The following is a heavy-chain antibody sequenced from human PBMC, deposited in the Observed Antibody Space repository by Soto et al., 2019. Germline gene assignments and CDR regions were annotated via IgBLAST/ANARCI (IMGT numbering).Heavy chain of an antibody. CDR2: INAGNGNT. J-gene: IGHJ4*02. D-gene: IGHD2-2*01. CDR1: GYTFTSYA. Sequence: QVQLVQSGAEVKKPGASVKVSCKASGYTFTSYAMHWVRQAPGQRLEWMGWINAGNGNTKYSQKFQGRVTITRDTSASTVYMELSSLRSEDRAVYYCARDPGVVIPAWVGPAREYYFDYRVQGTLVTVSS. CDR3: ARDPGVVIPAWVGPAREYYFDY. V-gene: IGHV1-3*01.